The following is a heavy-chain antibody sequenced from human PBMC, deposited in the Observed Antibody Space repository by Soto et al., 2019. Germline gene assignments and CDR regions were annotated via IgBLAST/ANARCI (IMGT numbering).Heavy chain of an antibody. V-gene: IGHV1-8*01. CDR3: ARGPRYCSSPSCTSWDY. D-gene: IGHD2-2*01. CDR2: MNPRSGNT. J-gene: IGHJ4*02. Sequence: VASVKVSCKASGYTFTTHDINWVRQATGQGLEWMGWMNPRSGNTGEAQKFQGRLTMTSNTSTGTAYMELSGLTSEDTAVYYCARGPRYCSSPSCTSWDYWGQGTLVTVSS. CDR1: GYTFTTHD.